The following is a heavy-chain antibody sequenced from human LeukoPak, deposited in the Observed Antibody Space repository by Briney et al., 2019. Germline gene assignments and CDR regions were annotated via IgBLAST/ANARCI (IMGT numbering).Heavy chain of an antibody. J-gene: IGHJ5*02. D-gene: IGHD1-26*01. V-gene: IGHV4-59*01. CDR2: IYYSGST. Sequence: SETLSLTCTVSGGSISSYYWSWIRQPPGKGLEWIGYIYYSGSTNYNPSLKSRVTISVDTSKNQFSMKLSSVTAADTAVYYCARALLWFDPWGQGTLVTVSS. CDR3: ARALLWFDP. CDR1: GGSISSYY.